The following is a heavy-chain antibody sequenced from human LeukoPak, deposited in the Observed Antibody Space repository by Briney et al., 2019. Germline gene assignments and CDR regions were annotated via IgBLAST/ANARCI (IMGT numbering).Heavy chain of an antibody. J-gene: IGHJ4*02. Sequence: GGSLRLSCAASGFTFSIYWMSWVRQAPGKGLEWVANIKQDGSEKYYVDSVKGRFTISRDNAKNSVYLQMNSLRAEDTAVYYCARGQARDHWGQGTLVTVSS. CDR2: IKQDGSEK. V-gene: IGHV3-7*01. CDR1: GFTFSIYW. CDR3: ARGQARDH.